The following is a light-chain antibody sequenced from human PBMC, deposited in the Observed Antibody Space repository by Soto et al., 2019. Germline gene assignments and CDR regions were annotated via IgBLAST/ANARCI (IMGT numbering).Light chain of an antibody. V-gene: IGKV1-39*01. CDR2: AGS. CDR3: QQSYSTIT. J-gene: IGKJ5*01. Sequence: DIQMTQSPSSLSASVGDRVTITCRASQSINSYLNWYQQKPGKAPKLLSYAGSSLQSGVPSRLSGSGSGTDFTLTISSLQPEDIATYYCQQSYSTITFGKGTRLEIK. CDR1: QSINSY.